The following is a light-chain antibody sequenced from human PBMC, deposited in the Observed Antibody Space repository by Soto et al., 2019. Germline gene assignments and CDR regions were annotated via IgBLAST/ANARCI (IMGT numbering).Light chain of an antibody. J-gene: IGKJ1*01. CDR1: QSISTF. V-gene: IGKV1-39*01. Sequence: DIQMTQSPASLSASVGDRVTITCRASQSISTFLNWYQQKPGNAPKSLIYAASNLQSGVPSRFFGSGSRTDFTLTISSLQPEDFATYYCQQSFSSPRTFGPGTKVDIK. CDR2: AAS. CDR3: QQSFSSPRT.